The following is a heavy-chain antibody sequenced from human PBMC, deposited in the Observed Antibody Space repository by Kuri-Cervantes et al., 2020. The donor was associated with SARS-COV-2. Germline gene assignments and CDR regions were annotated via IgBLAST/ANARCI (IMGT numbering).Heavy chain of an antibody. V-gene: IGHV4-39*07. CDR2: IYYSGST. CDR3: ARLAGYSSSWYLYWYFDL. Sequence: CVRQAPGRGLEWIGSIYYSGSTYYNPSLKSRVTISVDTSKNQFSLKLSSVTAADTAVYYCARLAGYSSSWYLYWYFDLWGRGTLVTVSS. D-gene: IGHD6-13*01. J-gene: IGHJ2*01.